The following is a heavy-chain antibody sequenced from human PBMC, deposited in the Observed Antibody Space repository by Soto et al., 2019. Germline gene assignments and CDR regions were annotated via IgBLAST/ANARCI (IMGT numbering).Heavy chain of an antibody. J-gene: IGHJ4*02. V-gene: IGHV1-69*01. Sequence: QVQLVQSGAEVKKPGSSVKVSCKASGGTFSSYAISWVRQAPGQGLEWMGGIIPIFGTANYAQKFQGRVTSTADESTSTAYMELSSLRSEDTAVYYCAGAKYYYDSSGYELLYYFDYWGQGTLVTVSS. D-gene: IGHD3-22*01. CDR2: IIPIFGTA. CDR3: AGAKYYYDSSGYELLYYFDY. CDR1: GGTFSSYA.